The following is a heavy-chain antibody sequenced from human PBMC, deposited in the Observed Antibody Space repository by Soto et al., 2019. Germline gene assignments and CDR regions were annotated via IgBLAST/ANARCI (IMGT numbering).Heavy chain of an antibody. V-gene: IGHV3-7*01. CDR1: RFPFSTYW. Sequence: VGSLRLSCAASRFPFSTYWMTCVRHSPGKGLEWVANIHRDEIEKYYMDSVKGRFTISRDNAKNSLYLQMTSPRAEDTAVYYCAGGNALQVWGQATTVNVS. J-gene: IGHJ3*01. CDR3: AGGNALQV. CDR2: IHRDEIEK.